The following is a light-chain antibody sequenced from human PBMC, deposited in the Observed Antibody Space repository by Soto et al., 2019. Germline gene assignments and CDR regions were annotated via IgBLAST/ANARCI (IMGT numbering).Light chain of an antibody. V-gene: IGLV2-11*01. CDR1: SSDVGGYNY. J-gene: IGLJ1*01. Sequence: QSALTQPRSVSGSPGQSVTISCTETSSDVGGYNYVSWYQQHPGKAPKFMIYDVSKRPSGVPDRFSGSKSGNTASLTISGLQAEDEADYYCCSYAGSYKGYVFGSGTKVTVL. CDR2: DVS. CDR3: CSYAGSYKGYV.